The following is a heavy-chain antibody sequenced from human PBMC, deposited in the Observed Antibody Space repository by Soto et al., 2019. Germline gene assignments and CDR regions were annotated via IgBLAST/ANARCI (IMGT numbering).Heavy chain of an antibody. D-gene: IGHD3-10*01. J-gene: IGHJ4*02. CDR1: GTSLRSGGNY. V-gene: IGHV4-31*02. CDR3: ASARDQFGGHFDY. Sequence: QVQLQVSGPGLVKPSQTVSLMCSGSGTSLRSGGNYWSWICQHPVKGLAWIGQIYHSGTTYYNPSLKSRVTISVDSSQSQFSLMLDSVTAADTAVYYCASARDQFGGHFDYWGRGILVTVSS. CDR2: IYHSGTT.